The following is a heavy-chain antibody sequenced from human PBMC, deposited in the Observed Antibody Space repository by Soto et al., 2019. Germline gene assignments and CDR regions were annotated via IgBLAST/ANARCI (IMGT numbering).Heavy chain of an antibody. CDR3: AHRDHRRGFFDY. Sequence: QITLKESGPTLVKPTQTLTLTCTFSGFSLTTSGVAVGWIRQPPGKALEWLALLYWDDDTRYSPSLKSSLTIXKXISKNQVGPTITTTDTMDTATYYCAHRDHRRGFFDYWGQGVLNTDSS. J-gene: IGHJ4*02. D-gene: IGHD5-12*01. CDR1: GFSLTTSGVA. CDR2: LYWDDDT. V-gene: IGHV2-5*02.